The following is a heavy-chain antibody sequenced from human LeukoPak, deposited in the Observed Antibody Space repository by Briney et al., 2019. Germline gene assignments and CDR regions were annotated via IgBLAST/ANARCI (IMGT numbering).Heavy chain of an antibody. D-gene: IGHD6-19*01. Sequence: PSQTLSLTCTVSGGSISSSSYYWGWIRQPPGKGLEWIGSIYYSGSTYYNPSLKSRVTISVDTSKNQFSLKLNSVIAADTAVYYCARGTSVAGADWGQGTLVTVSS. V-gene: IGHV4-39*01. CDR2: IYYSGST. CDR1: GGSISSSSYY. CDR3: ARGTSVAGAD. J-gene: IGHJ4*02.